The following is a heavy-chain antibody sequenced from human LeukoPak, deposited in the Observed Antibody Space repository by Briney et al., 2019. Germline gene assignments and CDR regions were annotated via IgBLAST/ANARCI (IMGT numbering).Heavy chain of an antibody. D-gene: IGHD6-13*01. CDR2: INPNSGGT. CDR3: ARARAAAISYYYYGMDF. V-gene: IGHV1-2*02. Sequence: ASVTVSCKASGYTFTGYYMHWVRQAPGQGLEWMGWINPNSGGTNYAQKFQGRVTMTRDTSISTAYMELSRLRSDDTAVYYCARARAAAISYYYYGMDFWGQGTTVTVSS. J-gene: IGHJ6*02. CDR1: GYTFTGYY.